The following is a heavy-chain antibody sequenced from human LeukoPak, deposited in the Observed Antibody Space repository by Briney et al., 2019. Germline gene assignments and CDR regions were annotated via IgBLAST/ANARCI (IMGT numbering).Heavy chain of an antibody. CDR3: ARGRVGPSLT. V-gene: IGHV3-30*01. Sequence: GGSLRLSCAASGFTFSSYAMHWVRQAPGKGLEWVAVISYDGSNKYYADSVKGRFTISRDNSKNTLYLQMNSLRAEDTAVCYCARGRVGPSLTWGQGTLVTVSS. J-gene: IGHJ5*02. CDR1: GFTFSSYA. CDR2: ISYDGSNK.